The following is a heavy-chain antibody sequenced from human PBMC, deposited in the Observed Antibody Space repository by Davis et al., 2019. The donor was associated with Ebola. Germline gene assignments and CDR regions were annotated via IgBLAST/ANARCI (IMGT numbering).Heavy chain of an antibody. CDR3: ARGTWGWDY. J-gene: IGHJ4*02. V-gene: IGHV4-61*08. D-gene: IGHD7-27*01. CDR2: IYYTGST. CDR1: GGSISSGGYY. Sequence: SETLSLTCTVSGGSISSGGYYWSWIRQHPGKGLEWIGYIYYTGSTNYNPSLKSRVTMSLDTSKNQFSLKLSSVTAADTAVYYCARGTWGWDYWGQGILVIVSS.